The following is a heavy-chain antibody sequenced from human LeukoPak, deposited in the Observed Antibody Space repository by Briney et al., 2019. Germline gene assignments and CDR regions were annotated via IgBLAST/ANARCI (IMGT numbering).Heavy chain of an antibody. D-gene: IGHD3-16*01. Sequence: SETLSLTCAVYGGSFSGYYWSWIRQPPGKGLEWIGYISYSGGTNYNPSLKSRVTISVDTSQNQFSLKLSSVTAADTAVYYCGRGARYADYWGQGTLVTVSS. V-gene: IGHV4-59*01. CDR1: GGSFSGYY. J-gene: IGHJ4*02. CDR3: GRGARYADY. CDR2: ISYSGGT.